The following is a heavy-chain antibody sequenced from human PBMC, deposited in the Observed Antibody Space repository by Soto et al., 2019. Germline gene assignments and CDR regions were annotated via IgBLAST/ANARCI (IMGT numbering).Heavy chain of an antibody. CDR3: ARGGITMVRGVIKTPRYYYYGMDV. V-gene: IGHV3-21*01. CDR2: ISPSSNYI. Sequence: GGSLRLSCATSGFTFSSYTMNWVRQAPGKGLEWVSSISPSSNYIYYAVSLKGRFTISRDNAKNSLYLQMSSLRAEDTAVYYCARGGITMVRGVIKTPRYYYYGMDVWGQGTTVPVSS. J-gene: IGHJ6*02. D-gene: IGHD3-10*01. CDR1: GFTFSSYT.